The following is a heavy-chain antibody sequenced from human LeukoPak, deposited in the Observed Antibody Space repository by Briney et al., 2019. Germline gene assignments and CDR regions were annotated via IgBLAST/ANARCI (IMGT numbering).Heavy chain of an antibody. CDR2: IYTSGST. CDR1: GGSISSGSYY. D-gene: IGHD2-15*01. V-gene: IGHV4-61*02. Sequence: SQTLSLTCTVSGGSISSGSYYWSWIRQPAGKGLEWIGRIYTSGSTNYNPSLKSRVTISVDTSKSQFSPKLSSVTAADTAVYYCARAPGVVAATGYYYYGMDVWGQGTTVTVSS. J-gene: IGHJ6*02. CDR3: ARAPGVVAATGYYYYGMDV.